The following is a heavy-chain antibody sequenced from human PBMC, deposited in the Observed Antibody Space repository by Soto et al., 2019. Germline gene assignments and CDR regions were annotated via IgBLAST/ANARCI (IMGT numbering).Heavy chain of an antibody. V-gene: IGHV4-31*03. CDR1: GGSISSGGYY. CDR2: IYYSGST. D-gene: IGHD2-15*01. Sequence: QVQLQESGPGLVKPSQTLSLTCTVSGGSISSGGYYWSWIRQHPGKGLVWIGYIYYSGSTYYNQSLKSRVTISVDTSKNQFSLKLSAVTAADTAVYYCASQLPVVAATPSWFDPWGQGTLVTVSS. J-gene: IGHJ5*02. CDR3: ASQLPVVAATPSWFDP.